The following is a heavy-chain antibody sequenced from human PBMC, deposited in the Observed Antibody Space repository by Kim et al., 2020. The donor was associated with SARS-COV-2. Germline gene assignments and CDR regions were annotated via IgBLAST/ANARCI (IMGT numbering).Heavy chain of an antibody. D-gene: IGHD6-13*01. J-gene: IGHJ4*02. V-gene: IGHV3-48*03. CDR2: ISSSGSTI. Sequence: GGSLRLSCAASGFTFSSYEMNWVRQAPGKGLEWVSYISSSGSTIYYADSVKGRFTISRDNAKNSLYLQMNSLRAEDTAVYYCARAPRESSSWYGGDYWGQGTLVTVSS. CDR3: ARAPRESSSWYGGDY. CDR1: GFTFSSYE.